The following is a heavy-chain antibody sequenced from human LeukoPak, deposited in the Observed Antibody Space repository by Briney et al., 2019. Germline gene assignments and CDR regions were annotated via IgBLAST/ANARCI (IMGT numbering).Heavy chain of an antibody. CDR3: AREGPGYCTNGVCSDYYYYYMDV. D-gene: IGHD2-8*01. Sequence: SETLSLTCTVSGGSITSSSYHWGWIRQPPGKGLEWIGSIYYSGSTYYNPSLKSRVTISVDTSKNQFSLKLSSVTAADTAVYYCAREGPGYCTNGVCSDYYYYYMDVWGKGTTVTVSS. CDR1: GGSITSSSYH. J-gene: IGHJ6*03. V-gene: IGHV4-39*07. CDR2: IYYSGST.